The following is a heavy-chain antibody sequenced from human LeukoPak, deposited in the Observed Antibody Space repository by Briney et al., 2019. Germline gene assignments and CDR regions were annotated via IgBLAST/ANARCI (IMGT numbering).Heavy chain of an antibody. CDR2: MNPNSGNT. Sequence: ASVKVSCKASGYTFTSCDINWVRQATGQGLEWMGWMNPNSGNTGYAQKFQGRVTMTRGTSTSTVYMELSSLRSEDTAVYYCARVEAYCGGDCYFDYWGQGTLVTVSS. J-gene: IGHJ4*02. D-gene: IGHD2-21*02. CDR3: ARVEAYCGGDCYFDY. CDR1: GYTFTSCD. V-gene: IGHV1-8*01.